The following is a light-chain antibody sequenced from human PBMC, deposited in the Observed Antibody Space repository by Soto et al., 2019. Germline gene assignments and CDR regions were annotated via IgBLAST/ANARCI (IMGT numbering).Light chain of an antibody. Sequence: IQMTQSPSTLSASVGDRVTITCRASQSIRGSLAWYQQKPGKAPKLLIYEVSSLESGVPSRFSGSASGTNFTLTISSLQPDDFATYYCQQYNVYSPPWTFGQGTQVEIK. CDR2: EVS. CDR1: QSIRGS. V-gene: IGKV1-5*03. CDR3: QQYNVYSPPWT. J-gene: IGKJ1*01.